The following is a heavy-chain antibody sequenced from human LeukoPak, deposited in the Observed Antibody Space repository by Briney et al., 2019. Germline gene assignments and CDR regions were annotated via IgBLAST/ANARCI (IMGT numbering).Heavy chain of an antibody. D-gene: IGHD3-9*01. CDR3: ARGWGYDILTGNPSHFDY. V-gene: IGHV3-11*01. J-gene: IGHJ4*02. CDR2: ISSDGKSI. Sequence: GGSLRLSCAASEFTFSDYYMSWIRQAPGKGLEWISYISSDGKSIYYSDSVKGRFTISRDNAKNSLYLQMHSLRAEDTAVYFCARGWGYDILTGNPSHFDYWGQGTLVTVSS. CDR1: EFTFSDYY.